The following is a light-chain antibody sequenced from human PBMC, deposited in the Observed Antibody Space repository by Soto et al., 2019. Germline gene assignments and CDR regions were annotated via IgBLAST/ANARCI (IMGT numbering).Light chain of an antibody. CDR3: CSYAGSSTNVV. V-gene: IGLV2-23*01. CDR1: SSDVGSYNL. J-gene: IGLJ2*01. Sequence: QSVLTQPASVSGSPGQSITISCTGTSSDVGSYNLVSWYQQHPGKAPKLMIYEGSKRPSGVSNRFSGSTSGNTASLTISGLQAEDEADYYCCSYAGSSTNVVFGGGTKLTVL. CDR2: EGS.